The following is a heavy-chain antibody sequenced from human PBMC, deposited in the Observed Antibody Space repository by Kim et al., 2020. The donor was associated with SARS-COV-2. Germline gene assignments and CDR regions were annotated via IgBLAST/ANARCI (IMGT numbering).Heavy chain of an antibody. V-gene: IGHV4-59*13. CDR3: ARGRGEAYCGGDCYWIDY. CDR1: GGSISSYY. CDR2: IYYSGST. D-gene: IGHD2-21*01. J-gene: IGHJ4*02. Sequence: SETLSLTCTVSGGSISSYYWSWIRQPPGKGLEWIGYIYYSGSTNYNPSLKSRVTISVDTSKNQFSLKLSSVTAADTAVYYCARGRGEAYCGGDCYWIDYWGQGTLVTVSS.